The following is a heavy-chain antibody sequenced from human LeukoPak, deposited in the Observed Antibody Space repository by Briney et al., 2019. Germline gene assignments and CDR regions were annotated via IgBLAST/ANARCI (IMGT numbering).Heavy chain of an antibody. J-gene: IGHJ3*02. Sequence: SETLSLTCAVYGGSFSGYYWSWIRQPPGKGLEWIGEINHSGSTNYNPSLKSRVTISVDTSKNQFSLKLSSVTAADTAVYYCARRAYSYYYDTSGQRAFGIWGQGTTVTVSS. CDR1: GGSFSGYY. CDR3: ARRAYSYYYDTSGQRAFGI. CDR2: INHSGST. V-gene: IGHV4-34*01. D-gene: IGHD3-22*01.